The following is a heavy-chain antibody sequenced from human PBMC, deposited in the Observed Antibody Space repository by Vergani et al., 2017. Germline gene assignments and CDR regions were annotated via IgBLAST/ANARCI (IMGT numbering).Heavy chain of an antibody. D-gene: IGHD6-13*01. J-gene: IGHJ4*02. V-gene: IGHV3-11*05. CDR1: GFTFSDYY. CDR2: ISSSSSYT. Sequence: QVQLVESGGGLVKPGGSLRLSCAASGFTFSDYYMSWIRQAPGKGLEWVSSISSSSSYTNYADSVKGRFTISRDNAKNSLYLQMNGLRAEDTAVYYCARDGPNGIAAAGRNSPPDYWGQGTLVTVSS. CDR3: ARDGPNGIAAAGRNSPPDY.